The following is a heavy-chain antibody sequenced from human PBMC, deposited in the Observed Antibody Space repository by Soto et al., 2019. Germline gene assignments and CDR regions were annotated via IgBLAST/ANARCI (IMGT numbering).Heavy chain of an antibody. J-gene: IGHJ4*02. CDR3: ARDSYHDYGDYYFDY. D-gene: IGHD4-17*01. CDR1: GGTFSSYA. Sequence: SVKVSCKASGGTFSSYAISWVRQAPVQGLEWMGGIIPIFGTANYAQKFQGRVTITADKSTSTAYMELSSLRSEDTAVYYCARDSYHDYGDYYFDYWGQGTLVTVSS. V-gene: IGHV1-69*06. CDR2: IIPIFGTA.